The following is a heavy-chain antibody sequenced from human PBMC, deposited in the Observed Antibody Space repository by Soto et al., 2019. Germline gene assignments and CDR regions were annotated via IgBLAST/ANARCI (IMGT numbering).Heavy chain of an antibody. Sequence: GGSLRLSCAASGFTFSSYDMHWVRQAPGKGLEWVAVISYDGSNKYYADSVKGRFTISRDNSKNTLYLQMNSLRAEDTAVYYCAKNQDWGSRAPYGTDAFDIWGQGTMVTVSS. CDR3: AKNQDWGSRAPYGTDAFDI. V-gene: IGHV3-30*18. D-gene: IGHD3-10*01. CDR2: ISYDGSNK. J-gene: IGHJ3*02. CDR1: GFTFSSYD.